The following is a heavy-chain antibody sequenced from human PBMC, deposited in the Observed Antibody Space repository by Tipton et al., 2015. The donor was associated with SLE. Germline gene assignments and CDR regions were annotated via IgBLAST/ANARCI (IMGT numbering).Heavy chain of an antibody. D-gene: IGHD3-10*01. V-gene: IGHV4-38-2*01. Sequence: TLSLTCAVSGYSISSGYYWGWIRQPPGKGLEWIGSIYHSGSTYYNPSLKSRVTMSVDTSKNQFSLELASVTAADTAIYFCARFLVQGVYYKGLDVWGQGTTVTVTS. CDR1: GYSISSGYY. CDR3: ARFLVQGVYYKGLDV. J-gene: IGHJ6*02. CDR2: IYHSGST.